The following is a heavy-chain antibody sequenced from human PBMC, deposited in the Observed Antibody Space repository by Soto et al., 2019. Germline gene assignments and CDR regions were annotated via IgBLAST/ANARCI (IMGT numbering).Heavy chain of an antibody. J-gene: IGHJ3*02. Sequence: GGSLRLSCAASGFTFSSYSMNWVRQAPGKGLECVSSISSSSYIYYADSVKGRFTISRDNAKNSLYLQMNSLRAEDTAVYYCARGYGSGSYAFDIWGQGTMVTVSS. CDR2: ISSSSYI. D-gene: IGHD3-10*01. CDR1: GFTFSSYS. CDR3: ARGYGSGSYAFDI. V-gene: IGHV3-21*01.